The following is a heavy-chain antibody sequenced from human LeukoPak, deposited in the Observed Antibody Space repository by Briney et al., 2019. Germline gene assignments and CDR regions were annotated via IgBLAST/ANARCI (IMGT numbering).Heavy chain of an antibody. V-gene: IGHV4-59*01. CDR2: IYYSGST. D-gene: IGHD3-22*01. Sequence: SETLSLTCTVSGGSIISYYWGWIRQPPGTGLEWIGYIYYSGSTNYNPSLKSRVTISVDTSKNQFSLKLSSVTAADTAVYYCARQIYYDISGPWGYFDYWGQGTLVTVSS. CDR3: ARQIYYDISGPWGYFDY. CDR1: GGSIISYY. J-gene: IGHJ4*02.